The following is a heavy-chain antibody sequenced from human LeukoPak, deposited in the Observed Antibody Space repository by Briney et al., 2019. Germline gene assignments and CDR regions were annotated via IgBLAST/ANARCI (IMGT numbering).Heavy chain of an antibody. J-gene: IGHJ4*02. CDR3: ARVAGGSYTRGLYNY. Sequence: GASVKVSCKASGYTFTSYDINWVRQAPGQGLEWMGWISAYNGNTNYAQKLQGRVTMTTDTSTSTAYMELRSLRSDDTAVYYCARVAGGSYTRGLYNYWGQGTLVTVSS. CDR2: ISAYNGNT. V-gene: IGHV1-18*01. D-gene: IGHD1-26*01. CDR1: GYTFTSYD.